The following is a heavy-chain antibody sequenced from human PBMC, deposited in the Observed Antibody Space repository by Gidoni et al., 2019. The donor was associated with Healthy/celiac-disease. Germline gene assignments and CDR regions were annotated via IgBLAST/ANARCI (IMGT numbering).Heavy chain of an antibody. Sequence: EVQLLESGGGLVQTGGSLRPSCAAAGVTFSSYAMGWVRQAPGKGLEWVSAISGSGGSTYYADAVKGRFTISRDNSKNTLYLQMNSLRAEDTAVYYCAKYGIAVAGLVDYWGQGTLVTVSS. CDR1: GVTFSSYA. D-gene: IGHD6-19*01. V-gene: IGHV3-23*01. CDR3: AKYGIAVAGLVDY. J-gene: IGHJ4*02. CDR2: ISGSGGST.